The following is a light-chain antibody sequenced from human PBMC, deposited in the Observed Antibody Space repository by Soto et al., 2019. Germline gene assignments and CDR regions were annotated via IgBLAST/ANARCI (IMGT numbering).Light chain of an antibody. J-gene: IGLJ2*01. CDR3: SSYTSSTTHVA. CDR2: EVS. V-gene: IGLV2-14*01. Sequence: QSVLTQPASVSGSPGQSITISCTGTSSDVGAYNYVSWYQHHPGKAPKLLIYEVSDRPSGVSDRFSGSKSGNTASLTISGLQPEDEADYYCSSYTSSTTHVAFGGGTKVTVL. CDR1: SSDVGAYNY.